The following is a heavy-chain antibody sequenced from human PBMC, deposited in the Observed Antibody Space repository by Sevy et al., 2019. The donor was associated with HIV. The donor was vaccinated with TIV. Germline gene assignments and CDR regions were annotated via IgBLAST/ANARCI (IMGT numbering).Heavy chain of an antibody. CDR2: ISYDGSNK. V-gene: IGHV3-30*04. CDR3: ARDRGGYYDSSGYLFDY. J-gene: IGHJ4*02. D-gene: IGHD3-22*01. CDR1: GFTFSSYA. Sequence: GWSLRLSCAASGFTFSSYAMHWVRQAPGKGLEWVAVISYDGSNKYYADSVKGRFTISRDNSKNTLYLQMNSLRAEDTAVYYCARDRGGYYDSSGYLFDYWGQGTLVTVSS.